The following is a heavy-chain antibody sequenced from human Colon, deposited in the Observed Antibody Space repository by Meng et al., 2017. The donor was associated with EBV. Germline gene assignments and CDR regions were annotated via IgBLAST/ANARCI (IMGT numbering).Heavy chain of an antibody. V-gene: IGHV1-18*01. CDR2: ISPFNANT. Sequence: QVQLVQSGAEVSKPGASVKVSCKASGYTFPSYGISWVRQAPGQGLEWMGWISPFNANTHSAQKLQGRVTMTTDTSTNTAYMELRSLRSGDTAVYYCARALGRFDPWGQGTLVTVSS. D-gene: IGHD3-16*01. CDR1: GYTFPSYG. CDR3: ARALGRFDP. J-gene: IGHJ5*02.